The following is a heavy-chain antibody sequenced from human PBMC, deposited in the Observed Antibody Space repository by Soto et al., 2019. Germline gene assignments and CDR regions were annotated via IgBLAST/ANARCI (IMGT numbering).Heavy chain of an antibody. V-gene: IGHV1-8*01. CDR3: ARVWGTIVY. D-gene: IGHD3-16*01. CDR1: GYTFTNYD. CDR2: MNPNSGNT. J-gene: IGHJ4*02. Sequence: QVQLVQSGAEVKKPGASVKVSCKTSGYTFTNYDITWARQATGQGLEWLGWMNPNSGNTGSTQKFQGRITMPRDTSIGTAYMELTSLRSEDTAVYYCARVWGTIVYWGQGTLVTVSS.